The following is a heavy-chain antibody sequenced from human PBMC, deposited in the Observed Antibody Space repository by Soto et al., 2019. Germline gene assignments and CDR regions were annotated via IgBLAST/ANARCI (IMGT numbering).Heavy chain of an antibody. D-gene: IGHD1-26*01. CDR3: ARIGQVGAHYFDL. V-gene: IGHV2-26*02. Sequence: QVTLKESGPVLVKPTETLTLTCALSGFSLIKNVRMGVSWIRQPPGKAPGWLAHIFSNDEKSYNSSLKSRLTISKETSPSQVVLVMTNVEAVDTATYFCARIGQVGAHYFDLWGQGTPVTVSS. CDR1: GFSLIKNVRMG. CDR2: IFSNDEK. J-gene: IGHJ4*02.